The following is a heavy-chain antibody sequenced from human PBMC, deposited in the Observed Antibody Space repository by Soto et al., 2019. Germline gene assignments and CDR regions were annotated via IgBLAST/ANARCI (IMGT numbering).Heavy chain of an antibody. V-gene: IGHV3-21*01. CDR3: ARIGAVYYGMDV. Sequence: EVQLVESGGGLVKPGGSLRLSCAASGFTFSSYSMNWVRQAPGKGLEWVSSISSSSSYIYYADSVKGRFTISRDNAKNSLYLQMNSLRAEDTAVYYCARIGAVYYGMDVWGQGTTVTVSS. CDR2: ISSSSSYI. D-gene: IGHD3-3*01. J-gene: IGHJ6*02. CDR1: GFTFSSYS.